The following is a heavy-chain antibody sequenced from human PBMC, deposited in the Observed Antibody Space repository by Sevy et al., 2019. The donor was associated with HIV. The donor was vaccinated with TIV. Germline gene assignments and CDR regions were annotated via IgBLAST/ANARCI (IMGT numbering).Heavy chain of an antibody. Sequence: GGSLRLSCAASGFTSKSYGTTWVRQAPGAGLEWVSFLGGSIYYGDSVKGRFTISRSNSKNTVFLEMNSLRPEDPAIYYCAILNSATWDEGYYFDLWGQGVQVTVSS. J-gene: IGHJ4*02. D-gene: IGHD1-26*01. V-gene: IGHV3-23*01. CDR3: AILNSATWDEGYYFDL. CDR1: GFTSKSYG. CDR2: LGGSI.